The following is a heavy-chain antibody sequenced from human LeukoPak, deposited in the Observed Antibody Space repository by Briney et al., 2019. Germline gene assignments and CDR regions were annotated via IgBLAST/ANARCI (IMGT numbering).Heavy chain of an antibody. Sequence: PGGSLRLSCAASGFTFSSYWMSWGRQAPGKWLECVSNIKQDGSEKYYVDSVKGRFTISRDNAKNSLYLQMNSLRAEDTAVYCCARDEGVRTGTFFDYWGQGTLVTVSS. CDR1: GFTFSSYW. CDR2: IKQDGSEK. V-gene: IGHV3-7*01. D-gene: IGHD1-1*01. J-gene: IGHJ4*02. CDR3: ARDEGVRTGTFFDY.